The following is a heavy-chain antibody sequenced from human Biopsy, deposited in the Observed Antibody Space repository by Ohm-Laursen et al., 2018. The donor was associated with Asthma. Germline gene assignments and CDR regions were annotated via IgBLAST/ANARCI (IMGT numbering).Heavy chain of an antibody. V-gene: IGHV1-69*01. CDR1: GGMFGNFA. Sequence: GSSVKVSCKASGGMFGNFAISWVRQAPGQGLEWLGGIMTFFGTTNYAQKFQGRVTITADESTSTAYMEVTSLRSEDKAIYYCARCQVGYSSGWSLLLKKIYYSGMDVWGQGTAVTVSS. CDR2: IMTFFGTT. D-gene: IGHD6-19*01. CDR3: ARCQVGYSSGWSLLLKKIYYSGMDV. J-gene: IGHJ6*02.